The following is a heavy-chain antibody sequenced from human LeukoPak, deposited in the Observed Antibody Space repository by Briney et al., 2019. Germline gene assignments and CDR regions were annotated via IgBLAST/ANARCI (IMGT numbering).Heavy chain of an antibody. D-gene: IGHD3-22*01. Sequence: GGSLRLSCAASGFTFSSHSMNWVRQAPGKGLEWVSSISSSSSYIYYADSVKGRFTISRDNAKNSLYLQMNSLRAEDTAVYYCATKDYYDSSGYYLAFDYWGQGTLVTVSS. V-gene: IGHV3-21*01. CDR1: GFTFSSHS. CDR2: ISSSSSYI. J-gene: IGHJ4*02. CDR3: ATKDYYDSSGYYLAFDY.